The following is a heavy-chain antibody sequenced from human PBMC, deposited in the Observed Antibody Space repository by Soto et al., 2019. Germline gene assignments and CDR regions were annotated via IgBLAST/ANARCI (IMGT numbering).Heavy chain of an antibody. J-gene: IGHJ6*02. D-gene: IGHD2-15*01. V-gene: IGHV4-31*03. CDR1: GGSISSGGYY. Sequence: QVQLQESGPGLVKPSQTLSLTCTVSGGSISSGGYYWSWIRQHPGKGLEWIWYIYYSGSTYYNPSLKSRVTISVDTSKNQFSLKLSSVTAADTAVYYCARVLGYCSGGSCYSDYYYYYGMDVWGQGTTVTVSS. CDR3: ARVLGYCSGGSCYSDYYYYYGMDV. CDR2: IYYSGST.